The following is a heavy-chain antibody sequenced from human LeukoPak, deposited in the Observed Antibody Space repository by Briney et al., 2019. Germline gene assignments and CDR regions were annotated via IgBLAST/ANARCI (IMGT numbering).Heavy chain of an antibody. J-gene: IGHJ6*03. D-gene: IGHD2-15*01. CDR3: ARSVEGYCRGGSCYSYSYYMDV. Sequence: SVKVSCKASGGTFSSYAISWVRQAPGQGLEWMGGIMPISGTANYAQKFQGRVTITADESTSTAYMELSSLRSEDTAVYYCARSVEGYCRGGSCYSYSYYMDVWGKGTTVTVSS. V-gene: IGHV1-69*13. CDR1: GGTFSSYA. CDR2: IMPISGTA.